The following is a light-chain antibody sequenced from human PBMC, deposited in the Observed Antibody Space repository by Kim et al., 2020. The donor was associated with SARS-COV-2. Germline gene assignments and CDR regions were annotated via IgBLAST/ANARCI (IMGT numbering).Light chain of an antibody. CDR3: QTWDNRNYV. V-gene: IGLV3-1*01. CDR1: KLGDKY. J-gene: IGLJ1*01. CDR2: QDT. Sequence: SYELTQPPSVSVSPGQTASISCFGDKLGDKYVCWYQQKPGQSPVLVISQDTKRPSGIPERFSGSNSGNAATLTISGTQPMDEADYYCQTWDNRNYVFGTGTKVTVL.